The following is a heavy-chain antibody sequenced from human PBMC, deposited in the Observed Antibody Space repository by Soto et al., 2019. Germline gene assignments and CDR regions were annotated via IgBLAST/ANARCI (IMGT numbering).Heavy chain of an antibody. J-gene: IGHJ6*02. D-gene: IGHD3-3*02. CDR3: ARDKARQQLGGNYYYILDV. Sequence: QVQLVQSGAEVKKPGSSVKVSCKASGGTFSTSAISWVRQAPGQGLEWVGGIMPVFPTPDYAQKFQGRVTSTADESTTTAYLELTSLRTDDTAVYYCARDKARQQLGGNYYYILDVWGQGTAITVSS. V-gene: IGHV1-69*12. CDR2: IMPVFPTP. CDR1: GGTFSTSA.